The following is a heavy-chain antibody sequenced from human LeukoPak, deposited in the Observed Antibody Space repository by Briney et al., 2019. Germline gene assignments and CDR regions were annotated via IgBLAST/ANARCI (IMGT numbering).Heavy chain of an antibody. J-gene: IGHJ4*02. CDR2: ISPRGDT. V-gene: IGHV1-2*04. CDR3: ARGEDNGDDFDY. Sequence: ASVKVSCKASGYTFTAYYMHWVRQALGQGLEWMGWISPRGDTNYAQKFQGWVTMTRDTSISTAYMELSRLRSDDTAVYYCARGEDNGDDFDYWGQGTLVTVSS. CDR1: GYTFTAYY. D-gene: IGHD4-17*01.